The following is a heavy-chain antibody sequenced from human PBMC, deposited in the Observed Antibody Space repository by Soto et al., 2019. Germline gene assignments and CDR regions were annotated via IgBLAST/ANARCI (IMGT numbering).Heavy chain of an antibody. J-gene: IGHJ6*02. CDR1: GFTFSSYG. CDR2: ISYDGSNK. CDR3: AKYNYGSGAYYYYGMDV. V-gene: IGHV3-30*18. Sequence: QVQLVESGGGVVQPGRSLRLSCAASGFTFSSYGMHWVRQAPGKGLEWVAVISYDGSNKYYADSVKGRFTISRDNSKNTLYLQMNSLRAEDTVVYYCAKYNYGSGAYYYYGMDVWGQGTTVTVSS. D-gene: IGHD3-10*01.